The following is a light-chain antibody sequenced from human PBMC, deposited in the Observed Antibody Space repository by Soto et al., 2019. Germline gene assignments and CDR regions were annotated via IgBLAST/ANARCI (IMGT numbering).Light chain of an antibody. CDR3: CLYGGSNNYVV. CDR1: SSDVGKYTF. J-gene: IGLJ2*01. Sequence: QSVLTQPASVSGAPGQSITISCTGTSSDVGKYTFVSWHGQHPGKAPKLIIFEVNKRPSGVSNRFSGSKSGNTASLTISGLQDEDEANYYCCLYGGSNNYVVFGGGTKLTVL. CDR2: EVN. V-gene: IGLV2-23*02.